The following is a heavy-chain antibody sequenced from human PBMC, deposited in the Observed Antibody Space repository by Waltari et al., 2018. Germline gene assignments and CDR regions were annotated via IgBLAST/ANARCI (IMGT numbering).Heavy chain of an antibody. CDR2: IYYSGST. CDR1: GGSIRSSSYY. V-gene: IGHV4-39*01. D-gene: IGHD3-10*02. J-gene: IGHJ2*01. CDR3: YVSVPFSGWYFDL. Sequence: QLQLQESGPGLVKPSETLSLTCTVSGGSIRSSSYYWGWIRQPPGKGLEWIGSIYYSGSTYYNPSLKSRVTISVDTSKNQFSLKLSSVTAADTAVYYCYVSVPFSGWYFDLWGRGTLVTVSS.